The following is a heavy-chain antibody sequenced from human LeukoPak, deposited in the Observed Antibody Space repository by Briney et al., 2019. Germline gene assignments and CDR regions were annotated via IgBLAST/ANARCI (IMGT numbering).Heavy chain of an antibody. J-gene: IGHJ4*02. V-gene: IGHV1-69*13. CDR2: IIPIFGTA. CDR1: GGTFSSYA. D-gene: IGHD1-26*01. Sequence: SVKVSCKASGGTFSSYAISWVRQAPGQGLEWMGGIIPIFGTANYAQKFQGRVTITADESTSTAYMELSSLRSEDTAVYYCARDPLPGGSLPFDYWGQGTLVTVSS. CDR3: ARDPLPGGSLPFDY.